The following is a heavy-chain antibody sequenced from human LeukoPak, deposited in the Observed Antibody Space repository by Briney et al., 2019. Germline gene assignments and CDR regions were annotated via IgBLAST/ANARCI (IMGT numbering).Heavy chain of an antibody. Sequence: SCKASGYTFTGYYMHWVRQAPGKGLEWVAVISYDGSNKYYADSVKGRFTISRDNSKNTLYLQMNSLRAEDTAVYYCARDGAGYAFDIWGQGTMVTVSS. D-gene: IGHD3-16*01. CDR2: ISYDGSNK. CDR3: ARDGAGYAFDI. J-gene: IGHJ3*02. CDR1: GYTFTGYY. V-gene: IGHV3-30-3*01.